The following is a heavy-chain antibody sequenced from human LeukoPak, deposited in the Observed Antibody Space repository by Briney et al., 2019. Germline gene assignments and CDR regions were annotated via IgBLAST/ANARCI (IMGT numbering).Heavy chain of an antibody. J-gene: IGHJ2*01. V-gene: IGHV3-30-3*01. CDR1: GFTFSSHA. Sequence: PGRSLRLSCAASGFTFSSHAMHWVRQAPGKGLEWVAVISYDGSYKFYADSVKGRFTISRDSSKNTLYLQMNSLRVEDTAVYYCAREDKWYFDLWGRGTLVTVSS. CDR3: AREDKWYFDL. CDR2: ISYDGSYK.